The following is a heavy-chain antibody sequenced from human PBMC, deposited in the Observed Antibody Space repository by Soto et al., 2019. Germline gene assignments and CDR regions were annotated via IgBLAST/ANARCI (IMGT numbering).Heavy chain of an antibody. CDR2: ISSSGSTI. CDR3: ARDGVIYYYYGMDV. V-gene: IGHV3-48*03. J-gene: IGHJ6*02. CDR1: GFTFSSYA. Sequence: GGSLRLFCAASGFTFSSYAMGWVRQAPGKGLEWVSYISSSGSTIYYADSVKGRFTISRDNAKNSLYLQMNSLRAEDTAVYYCARDGVIYYYYGMDVWGQGTTVTVSS. D-gene: IGHD3-16*01.